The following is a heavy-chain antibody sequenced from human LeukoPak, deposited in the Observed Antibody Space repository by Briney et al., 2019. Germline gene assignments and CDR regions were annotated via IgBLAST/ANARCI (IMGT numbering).Heavy chain of an antibody. Sequence: GGSLRLSCAASGSTFSRHSMNWVRQAPGKGLQWVASIDSRSAYIYYADSVKGRFIISRDNAKTSLYLHMNSLRAEDTAVYYCAAYNYGYLADYWSQGTLVTVSS. V-gene: IGHV3-21*01. J-gene: IGHJ4*02. D-gene: IGHD5-18*01. CDR1: GSTFSRHS. CDR3: AAYNYGYLADY. CDR2: IDSRSAYI.